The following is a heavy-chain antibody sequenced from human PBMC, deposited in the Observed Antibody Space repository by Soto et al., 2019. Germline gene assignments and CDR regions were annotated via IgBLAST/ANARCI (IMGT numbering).Heavy chain of an antibody. J-gene: IGHJ4*02. CDR1: GFTVSGDY. CDR2: INNGGGT. D-gene: IGHD6-6*01. CDR3: VSTRGSSYDY. V-gene: IGHV3-53*02. Sequence: EVQLVETGGSLIQPGGSLRLSCAASGFTVSGDYMSWVRQAPGKGLEWVSVINNGGGTYYADSVKGRFTISRDNSKNTLYLHMNSLRAEDTAVYYCVSTRGSSYDYWGQGTLVTVSS.